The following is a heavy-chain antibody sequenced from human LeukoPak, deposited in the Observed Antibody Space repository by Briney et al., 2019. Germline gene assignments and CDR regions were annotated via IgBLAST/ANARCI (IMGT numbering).Heavy chain of an antibody. V-gene: IGHV3-48*01. Sequence: GGSLRLSCAASGFTFSSYSMNWVRRAPGKGLEWVSYISSSSSTIYYADSVKGRFTISRDNAKNSLYLQMNSLRAEDTAVYYCARDSEYSSSWYGDDAFDIWGQGTMVTASS. CDR2: ISSSSSTI. CDR1: GFTFSSYS. CDR3: ARDSEYSSSWYGDDAFDI. J-gene: IGHJ3*02. D-gene: IGHD6-13*01.